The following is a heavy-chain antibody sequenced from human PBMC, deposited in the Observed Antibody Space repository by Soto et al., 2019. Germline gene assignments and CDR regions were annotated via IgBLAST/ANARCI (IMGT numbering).Heavy chain of an antibody. CDR3: AKGAGYWSGYYQIDY. V-gene: IGHV3-30*18. CDR1: GFTFSSYG. D-gene: IGHD3-3*01. J-gene: IGHJ4*02. Sequence: QVQLVESGGGVVQPGRSLRLSCAASGFTFSSYGMHWVRQAPGKGLEWVAIISFDGNNKYCADSVKGRFTISRDNSKSKLYLQMSSLTAEDTAVYYCAKGAGYWSGYYQIDYWGQGTLVTVSS. CDR2: ISFDGNNK.